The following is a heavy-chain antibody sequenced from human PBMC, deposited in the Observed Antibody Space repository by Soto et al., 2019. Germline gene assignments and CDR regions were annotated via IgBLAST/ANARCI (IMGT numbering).Heavy chain of an antibody. V-gene: IGHV1-46*01. CDR2: INPSGGST. CDR3: AGDWSGELDAFAI. CDR1: GYTFTSYY. Sequence: ASVKVSCKASGYTFTSYYMHWVRQAPGQGLEWMGIINPSGGSTSYAQKFQGRVTMTRDTSTSTVYMELSSLRSEDTAVYYCAGDWSGELDAFAIWGQGTMVTVSS. D-gene: IGHD1-26*01. J-gene: IGHJ3*02.